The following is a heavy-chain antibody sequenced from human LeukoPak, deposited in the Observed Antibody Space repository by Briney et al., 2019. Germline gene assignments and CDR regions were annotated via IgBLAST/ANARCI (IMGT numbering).Heavy chain of an antibody. Sequence: GGSLRLSCAASGFTFSTYWMHWVRQAPGKELVWVSRISYDGDNTNYADSVKGRFTISRDNAKNSLYLQMNSLRAEDTAVYYCARDLRSSGYYAFDYWGQGTLVTVSS. J-gene: IGHJ4*02. CDR1: GFTFSTYW. D-gene: IGHD3-22*01. CDR3: ARDLRSSGYYAFDY. V-gene: IGHV3-74*01. CDR2: ISYDGDNT.